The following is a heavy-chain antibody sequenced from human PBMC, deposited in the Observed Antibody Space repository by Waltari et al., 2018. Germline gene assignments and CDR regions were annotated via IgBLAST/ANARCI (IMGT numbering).Heavy chain of an antibody. Sequence: QVQLVESGGGVVQPGGSLRLSCAASGFTFSSYGIHWVRQAPGKGLEWVAFRRYDGSNKYYADSGKGRFTISRDNSKNTLYLQMNSLRAEDTAVYYCAKDHSGSGYGDAFDIWGQGTMVTVSS. CDR2: RRYDGSNK. D-gene: IGHD3-3*01. V-gene: IGHV3-30*02. CDR3: AKDHSGSGYGDAFDI. J-gene: IGHJ3*02. CDR1: GFTFSSYG.